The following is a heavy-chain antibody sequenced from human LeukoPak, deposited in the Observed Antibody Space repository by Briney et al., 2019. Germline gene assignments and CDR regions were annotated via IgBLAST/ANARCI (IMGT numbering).Heavy chain of an antibody. CDR3: ASAAGKLRGYFDY. D-gene: IGHD4-17*01. V-gene: IGHV4-59*01. CDR2: IYYSGST. Sequence: PSETLSLTCTVSGGSISSYYWSWIRQPPGKGLEWIGYIYYSGSTNYNPSLKSRVTISVDTSKNQFSLKLSSVTAADTAVYYCASAAGKLRGYFDYWGQGTLVTVSS. J-gene: IGHJ4*02. CDR1: GGSISSYY.